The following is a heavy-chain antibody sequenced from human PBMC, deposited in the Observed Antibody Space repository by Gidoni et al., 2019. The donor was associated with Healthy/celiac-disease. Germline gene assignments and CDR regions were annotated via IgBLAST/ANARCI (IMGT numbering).Heavy chain of an antibody. V-gene: IGHV3-21*01. CDR1: GFTFSSYS. CDR3: ARDMRDYGGPFDY. Sequence: EVQLVESGGGLVKPGGSLRLSCAASGFTFSSYSMNWVRQAPGKGLEWVSSISSSSSYIYYADSVKGRFPISRDNAKNSLYLQMNSLRAEDTAVYYCARDMRDYGGPFDYWGQGTLVTVSS. CDR2: ISSSSSYI. D-gene: IGHD4-17*01. J-gene: IGHJ4*02.